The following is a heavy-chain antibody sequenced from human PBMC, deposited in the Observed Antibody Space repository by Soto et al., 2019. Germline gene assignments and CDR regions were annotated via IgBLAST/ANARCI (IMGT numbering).Heavy chain of an antibody. Sequence: QGLEWMGWIIPYNGKTNYAQKLQGRVTMTTDKSTSTAYMELRSLRSDDTAVYYCARDTGYSSGSDAFDIWGQGTMVTVSS. CDR2: IIPYNGKT. J-gene: IGHJ3*02. CDR3: ARDTGYSSGSDAFDI. D-gene: IGHD6-19*01. V-gene: IGHV1-18*01.